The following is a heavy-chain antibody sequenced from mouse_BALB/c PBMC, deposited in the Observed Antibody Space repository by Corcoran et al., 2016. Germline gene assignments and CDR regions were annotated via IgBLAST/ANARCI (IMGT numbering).Heavy chain of an antibody. CDR3: ASNYFDY. CDR1: GYTFTNYG. Sequence: QIQLVQSGPALKKPGETVKISCKASGYTFTNYGMNWVKQAPGKGLKWMGWINTYTGEPTYDDDFKGRFAFSLETSASTAYLQINNLKNDDMATYFCASNYFDYWGQGTTLTVSS. V-gene: IGHV9-1*02. J-gene: IGHJ2*01. CDR2: INTYTGEP.